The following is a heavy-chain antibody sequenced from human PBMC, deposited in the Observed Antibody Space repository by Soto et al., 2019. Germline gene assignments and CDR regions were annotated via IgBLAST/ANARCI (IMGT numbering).Heavy chain of an antibody. D-gene: IGHD4-17*01. J-gene: IGHJ5*02. CDR2: IYYSGRT. CDR1: GGSISSGDYY. V-gene: IGHV4-30-4*01. CDR3: ASHTVTAQPFDP. Sequence: QVQLQESGPGLVKPSQTLSLTCTVSGGSISSGDYYWRWIRQPPGKGLEWIGYIYYSGRTYYNPSLKSRVTISVDTSMNQFSLKLSSVTAADTAVYYCASHTVTAQPFDPWGQGTLVTVSS.